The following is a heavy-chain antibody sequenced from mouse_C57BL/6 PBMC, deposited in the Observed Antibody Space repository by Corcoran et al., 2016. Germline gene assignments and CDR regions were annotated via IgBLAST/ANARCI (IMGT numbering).Heavy chain of an antibody. D-gene: IGHD2-12*01. CDR2: ISYDGSN. CDR1: GYSITSGYY. CDR3: ARGPYYRFAY. J-gene: IGHJ3*01. Sequence: DVQLQESGPGLVKPSQSLSLTCSVTGYSITSGYYWNWIRQFPGNKLEWMGYISYDGSNNYNPSLKNRISITRDTSKNQFFLKLNSVTTEDTATYYCARGPYYRFAYWGQGTLVTVSA. V-gene: IGHV3-6*01.